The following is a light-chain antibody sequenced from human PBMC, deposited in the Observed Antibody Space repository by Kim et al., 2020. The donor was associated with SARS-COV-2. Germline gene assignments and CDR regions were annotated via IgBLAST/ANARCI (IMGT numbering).Light chain of an antibody. CDR1: RSNVGANS. CDR3: AAWDDSLGGPWV. J-gene: IGLJ3*02. Sequence: QSVLTQPPSASKTPGQTVTISCSGSRSNVGANSVTWYQQLPGTAPKLLIYNDNQRPSGVPDRFSGSKSGTSASLAISGLQSDDEADYYCAAWDDSLGGPWVFGGGNKVTDL. V-gene: IGLV1-44*01. CDR2: NDN.